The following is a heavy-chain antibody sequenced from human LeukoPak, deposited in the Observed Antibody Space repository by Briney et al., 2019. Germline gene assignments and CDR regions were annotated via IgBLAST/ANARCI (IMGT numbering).Heavy chain of an antibody. CDR1: GGSFSGYY. CDR3: AAYYYDSSGYYFGDY. V-gene: IGHV4-34*01. D-gene: IGHD3-22*01. CDR2: INHSGST. Sequence: PSETLSLTCAVYGGSFSGYYWSWIRQPPGKGLEWIGEINHSGSTNYNPSLKSRVTISVDTSKNQFSLKLSSVTAADTAVYYCAAYYYDSSGYYFGDYWGQGTLVTVSS. J-gene: IGHJ4*02.